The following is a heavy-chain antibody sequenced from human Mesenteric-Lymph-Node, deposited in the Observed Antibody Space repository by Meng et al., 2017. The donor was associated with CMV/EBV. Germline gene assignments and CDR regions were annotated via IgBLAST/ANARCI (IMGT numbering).Heavy chain of an antibody. D-gene: IGHD6-13*01. CDR1: GFTFSDYY. J-gene: IGHJ6*02. CDR2: ISSSGSTI. Sequence: GGSLRLSCAVSGFTFSDYYMSWIRQAPGKGLEWVSYISSSGSTIYYADSVKGRFTISRDNAKNSLYLQMNSLRAEDTAVYYCARSESSSWNYYYGMDVWGQGTTVTVSS. V-gene: IGHV3-11*04. CDR3: ARSESSSWNYYYGMDV.